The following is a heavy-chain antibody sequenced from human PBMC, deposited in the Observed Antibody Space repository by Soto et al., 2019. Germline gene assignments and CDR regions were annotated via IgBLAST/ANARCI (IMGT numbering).Heavy chain of an antibody. CDR2: IYYSGST. CDR1: GGSISSYY. J-gene: IGHJ4*02. D-gene: IGHD1-26*01. Sequence: SETLSLTCTVSGGSISSYYWSWIRQPPGKGLEWIGYIYYSGSTNYNPSLKSRVTISVDTSKNQFSLKLSSVAAADTAVYYCASSHSGSYGDFDYWGQGTLVTVSS. CDR3: ASSHSGSYGDFDY. V-gene: IGHV4-59*01.